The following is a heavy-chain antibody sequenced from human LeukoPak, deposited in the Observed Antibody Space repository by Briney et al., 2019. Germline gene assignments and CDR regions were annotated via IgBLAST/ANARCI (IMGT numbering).Heavy chain of an antibody. J-gene: IGHJ4*02. V-gene: IGHV1-69*05. D-gene: IGHD3-10*01. Sequence: SVKVSCKASGGTFSSYAISWVRQAPGQGLEWMGGIIPIFGTANYAQKFQGRVTITTDESTSTAYMELSSLRSEDTAVYYCARDRYGSGSLFDYWGQGTLVTVSS. CDR2: IIPIFGTA. CDR1: GGTFSSYA. CDR3: ARDRYGSGSLFDY.